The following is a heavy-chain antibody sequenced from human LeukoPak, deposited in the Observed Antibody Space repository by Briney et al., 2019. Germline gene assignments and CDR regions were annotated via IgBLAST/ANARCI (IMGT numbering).Heavy chain of an antibody. J-gene: IGHJ6*03. CDR1: GFTFSSYS. CDR3: ARDPPGSYYLFYYMDV. D-gene: IGHD3-10*01. V-gene: IGHV3-21*01. Sequence: PGGSLRLSCAASGFTFSSYSMNWVRQAPGKGLEWVSSISSSSSYIHYADSVKGRFTISRDNAKNSLYLQMNSLRAEDTAVYYCARDPPGSYYLFYYMDVWGKGTTVTISS. CDR2: ISSSSSYI.